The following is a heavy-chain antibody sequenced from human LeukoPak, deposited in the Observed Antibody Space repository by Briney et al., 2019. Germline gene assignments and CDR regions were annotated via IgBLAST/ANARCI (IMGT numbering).Heavy chain of an antibody. D-gene: IGHD2-8*01. J-gene: IGHJ5*02. CDR3: AREGDQQGYCTNGVCLFDP. Sequence: ASVKVSCKASGYTFTSYGISWVRQAPGQGLEWMGWISAYNGNTNYAQKLQGRVTMTTDTSTSTAYMELRSLRSDDTAVYYCAREGDQQGYCTNGVCLFDPWGQGTLVTVSS. V-gene: IGHV1-18*01. CDR1: GYTFTSYG. CDR2: ISAYNGNT.